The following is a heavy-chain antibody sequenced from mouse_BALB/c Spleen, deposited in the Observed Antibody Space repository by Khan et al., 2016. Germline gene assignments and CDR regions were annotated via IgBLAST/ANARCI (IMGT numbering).Heavy chain of an antibody. CDR2: ISYSGST. Sequence: EVQLQESGPGLVKPSQSLSLTCTVTGYSITSDYAWNWIRQFPGNKLEWMCYISYSGSTSYNPSLKSRISITRDTSKNQFFLQLNSVTTEDTATYYCARYYYGSSYFDYWGQGTTLTVSS. D-gene: IGHD1-1*01. CDR3: ARYYYGSSYFDY. J-gene: IGHJ2*01. V-gene: IGHV3-2*02. CDR1: GYSITSDYA.